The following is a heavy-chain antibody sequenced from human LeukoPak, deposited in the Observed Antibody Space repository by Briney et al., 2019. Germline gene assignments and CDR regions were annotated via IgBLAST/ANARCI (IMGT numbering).Heavy chain of an antibody. CDR2: IYHSGST. CDR3: ARAPSGSPTSNYYFDY. CDR1: GGSISSGGYS. V-gene: IGHV4-30-2*01. D-gene: IGHD1-26*01. J-gene: IGHJ4*02. Sequence: SQTLSLTCAVSGGSISSGGYSWSWLRQPPGKGLEWIGYIYHSGSTYYNPSLKSRVTISVDRSKNQFSLKLSSVTAADTAVYYCARAPSGSPTSNYYFDYWGQGTLVTVSS.